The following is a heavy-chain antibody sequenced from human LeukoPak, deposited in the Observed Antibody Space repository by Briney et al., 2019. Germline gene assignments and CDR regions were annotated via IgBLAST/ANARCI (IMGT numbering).Heavy chain of an antibody. CDR1: GGSISSGSYY. V-gene: IGHV4-61*02. Sequence: SQTLSLTCTVSGGSISSGSYYWSWIRQPAGKGLEWIGRFYTSGSTDYNPSLKSRVTISVDTSKNQFSLKLSSVTAADTAVYYCAREVEYSNRLDPWGQGTLVTVSS. CDR3: AREVEYSNRLDP. J-gene: IGHJ5*02. D-gene: IGHD4-11*01. CDR2: FYTSGST.